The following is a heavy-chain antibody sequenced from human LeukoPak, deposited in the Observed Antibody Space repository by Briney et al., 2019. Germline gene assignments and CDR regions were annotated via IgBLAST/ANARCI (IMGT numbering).Heavy chain of an antibody. CDR1: GGSISSGSYY. V-gene: IGHV4-61*02. J-gene: IGHJ3*02. CDR3: ARDIPADTSRWYVKGAFDM. CDR2: IYTSGST. Sequence: SQTLSLTCTVSGGSISSGSYYWSWIRQPAGKGLEWIGRIYTSGSTNYNPSLKSRVTISVDTSKNQFSLKLSSVTAADTAVYYCARDIPADTSRWYVKGAFDMWGQGTMVTVSS. D-gene: IGHD6-13*01.